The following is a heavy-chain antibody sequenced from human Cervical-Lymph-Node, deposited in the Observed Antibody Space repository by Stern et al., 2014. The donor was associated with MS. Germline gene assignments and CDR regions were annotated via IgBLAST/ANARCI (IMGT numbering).Heavy chain of an antibody. Sequence: EVQLLGSGGGLVQPGGSLRLSCAASGFTFSSYWMHWVRQAPGKGLGWVSRINSDGSSTSYADSVKGRFTISRDNAKNTLYLQMNSLRAEDTAVYYCAASVAAHGGDYWGQGTLVTVSS. V-gene: IGHV3-74*02. CDR2: INSDGSST. CDR3: AASVAAHGGDY. CDR1: GFTFSSYW. D-gene: IGHD6-19*01. J-gene: IGHJ4*02.